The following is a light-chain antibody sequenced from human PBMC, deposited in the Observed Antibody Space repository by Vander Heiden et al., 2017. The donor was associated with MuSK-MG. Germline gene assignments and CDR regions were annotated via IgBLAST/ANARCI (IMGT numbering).Light chain of an antibody. Sequence: QSALTQPRSVSGSPGQSVSISCTGTSSNVGGYNYVSWYQQHPGKAPKLIMSDVNKRHSGVPHRFSGSKSGNTASLTISGLQAEDEADYFCCSYEGINVYVVFGGGTKLTVL. CDR3: CSYEGINVYVV. CDR1: SSNVGGYNY. CDR2: DVN. J-gene: IGLJ2*01. V-gene: IGLV2-11*01.